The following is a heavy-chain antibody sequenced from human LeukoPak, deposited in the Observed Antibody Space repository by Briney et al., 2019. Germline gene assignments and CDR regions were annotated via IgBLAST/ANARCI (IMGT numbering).Heavy chain of an antibody. CDR3: ARGGRRGYSYGYYYYYMDV. CDR2: IYYSGST. CDR1: GGSISSSSYY. D-gene: IGHD5-18*01. Sequence: SETLSLTCTVSGGSISSSSYYWGWIRQPPGKGLEWIGSIYYSGSTYYNLSLKSRVTISVDTSKNQFSLKLRSVTAADTAVYYCARGGRRGYSYGYYYYYMDVWGKGTTVTVSS. J-gene: IGHJ6*03. V-gene: IGHV4-39*07.